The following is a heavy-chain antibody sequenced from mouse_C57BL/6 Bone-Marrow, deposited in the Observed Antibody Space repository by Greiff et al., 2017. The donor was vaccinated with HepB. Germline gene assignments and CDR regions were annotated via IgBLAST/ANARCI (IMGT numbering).Heavy chain of an antibody. CDR3: AKLYYYGSSPYYAMDY. V-gene: IGHV5-4*01. D-gene: IGHD1-1*01. CDR2: ISDGGSYT. J-gene: IGHJ4*01. CDR1: GFTFSSYA. Sequence: EVQGVESGGGLVKPGGSLKLSCAASGFTFSSYAMSWVRQTPEKRLEWVATISDGGSYTYYPDNVKGRFTISRDNAKNNLYLQMSHLKSEDTAMYYCAKLYYYGSSPYYAMDYWGQGTSVTVAS.